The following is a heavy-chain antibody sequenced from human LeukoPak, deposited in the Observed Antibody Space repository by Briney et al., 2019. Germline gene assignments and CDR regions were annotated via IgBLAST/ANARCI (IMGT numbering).Heavy chain of an antibody. J-gene: IGHJ3*02. D-gene: IGHD3-22*01. V-gene: IGHV1-18*01. CDR3: ALNYYYDSSGSPHDAFDM. CDR2: ISAYNGNT. Sequence: ASVKVSCKASGYTFTSYAMHWVRQAPGQGLEWMGWISAYNGNTNFAQKLQGRVTMTTDTSTSTAYMELRSLRSDDTAVYYCALNYYYDSSGSPHDAFDMWGQGTMVTVSS. CDR1: GYTFTSYA.